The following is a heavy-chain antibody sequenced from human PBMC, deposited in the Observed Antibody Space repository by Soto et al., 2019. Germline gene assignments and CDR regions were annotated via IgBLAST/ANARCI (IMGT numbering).Heavy chain of an antibody. V-gene: IGHV1-2*02. CDR2: INPNSGVT. J-gene: IGHJ4*01. CDR3: SRSHDRTD. Sequence: GASVKVSCKASGYTFTGYYMHWVRQAPGQGLEWMGWINPNSGVTNYAQKFQGMVTMTTDTSTSTASMDLSRLRSDDTAVYYCSRSHDRTDWGQGTMVTVSS. CDR1: GYTFTGYY. D-gene: IGHD3-9*01.